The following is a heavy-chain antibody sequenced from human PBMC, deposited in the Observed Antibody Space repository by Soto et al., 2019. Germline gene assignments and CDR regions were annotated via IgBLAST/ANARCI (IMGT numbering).Heavy chain of an antibody. CDR2: IYYSGST. CDR1: GGSVSSGSYY. D-gene: IGHD2-15*01. Sequence: SETLSLTCTVSGGSVSSGSYYWSWIRQPPGKGLEWIGYIYYSGSTNYNPSLKSRVTISVDTSKNQFSLKLSSVTAADTAVYYCARDPGPYCSGGSGAGGYYYYGMDVWCQGTTVTVSS. J-gene: IGHJ6*02. CDR3: ARDPGPYCSGGSGAGGYYYYGMDV. V-gene: IGHV4-61*01.